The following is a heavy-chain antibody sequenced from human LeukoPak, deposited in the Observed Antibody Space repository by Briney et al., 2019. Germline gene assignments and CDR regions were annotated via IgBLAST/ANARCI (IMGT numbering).Heavy chain of an antibody. CDR1: GFTFSSYG. CDR2: LSSSGSGT. V-gene: IGHV3-23*01. D-gene: IGHD3-3*01. CDR3: AKCRFLEWLLDLNWFDA. J-gene: IGHJ5*02. Sequence: PGRSLRLSCAASGFTFSSYGMHWVRQAPGKGLEWVSSLSSSGSGTYYADSVKGRFTISSDNSKNTLYLQMNSLRTEDTAAYYCAKCRFLEWLLDLNWFDAWGQGTLVTVSS.